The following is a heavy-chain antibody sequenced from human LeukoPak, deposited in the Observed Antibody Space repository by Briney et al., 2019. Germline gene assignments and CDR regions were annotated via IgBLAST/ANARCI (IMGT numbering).Heavy chain of an antibody. V-gene: IGHV1-24*01. J-gene: IGHJ3*02. Sequence: GASVKVSCKVSGYTLTGLSMHWVRQAPGKGLEWMGGFDPEDGETIYAQKFQGRVTMTEDTSTDTAYMELSSLRSEDTAVYYCATDTNYDFWSGPHPGAFDIWGQGTMVTVSS. CDR3: ATDTNYDFWSGPHPGAFDI. CDR1: GYTLTGLS. D-gene: IGHD3-3*01. CDR2: FDPEDGET.